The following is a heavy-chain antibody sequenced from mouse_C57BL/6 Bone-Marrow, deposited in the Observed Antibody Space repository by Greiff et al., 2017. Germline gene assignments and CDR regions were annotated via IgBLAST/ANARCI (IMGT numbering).Heavy chain of an antibody. J-gene: IGHJ4*01. CDR1: GSTFTSYG. Sequence: VKLMESGAELARPGASVKLSCKASGSTFTSYGISWVKQRTGQGLEWIGEIYPRSGNTYYNEKFKGKATLTADKSSSTAYMELRSLTSEDSAVYFCARFITTVVDAMDYWGQGTSVTVSS. CDR2: IYPRSGNT. CDR3: ARFITTVVDAMDY. V-gene: IGHV1-81*01. D-gene: IGHD1-1*01.